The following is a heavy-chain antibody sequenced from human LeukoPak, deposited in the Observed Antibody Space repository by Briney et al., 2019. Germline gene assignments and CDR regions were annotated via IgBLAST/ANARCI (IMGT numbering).Heavy chain of an antibody. J-gene: IGHJ4*02. Sequence: PSETLSLTCAVYGGSFSGYYWSWIRQPPGKGLEWIGEINHSGSTYYNPSLKSRLTISVDTSKNQFSLKLDSVTAADTAVYYCARRVGSSDCFDYWGQGTLVTVSS. CDR3: ARRVGSSDCFDY. CDR2: INHSGST. V-gene: IGHV4-34*01. D-gene: IGHD6-6*01. CDR1: GGSFSGYY.